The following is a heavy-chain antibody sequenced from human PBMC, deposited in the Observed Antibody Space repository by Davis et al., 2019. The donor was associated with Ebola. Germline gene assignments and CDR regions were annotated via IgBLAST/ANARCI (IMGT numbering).Heavy chain of an antibody. V-gene: IGHV3-21*06. CDR3: AGHRDGYNPFDY. CDR2: IGSGSTPM. D-gene: IGHD5-24*01. J-gene: IGHJ4*02. CDR1: GFTFSTYT. Sequence: GESLKISCAASGFTFSTYTMDWVRQAPGKGLEWVSSIGSGSTPMHYADSVKGRFTISRDNAKNSLYLQMNSLKAEDAAVYYCAGHRDGYNPFDYWGQGTLVTVSS.